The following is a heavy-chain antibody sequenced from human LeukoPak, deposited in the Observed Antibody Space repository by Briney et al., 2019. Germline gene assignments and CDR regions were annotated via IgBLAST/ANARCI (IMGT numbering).Heavy chain of an antibody. J-gene: IGHJ6*03. V-gene: IGHV1-2*02. Sequence: GASVKVSCKASGYTFTGYYMHWVRQAPGQGLEWMGWINPNSGGTNYAQKFQGRVTMTRDTSISTAYMELSRLRSDDTAVYYCARDRQKQQWLVNNYYYYYMDVWGKGTTVTISS. CDR1: GYTFTGYY. D-gene: IGHD6-19*01. CDR3: ARDRQKQQWLVNNYYYYYMDV. CDR2: INPNSGGT.